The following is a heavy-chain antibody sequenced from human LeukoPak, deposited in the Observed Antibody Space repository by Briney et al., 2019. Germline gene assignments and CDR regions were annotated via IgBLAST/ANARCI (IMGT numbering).Heavy chain of an antibody. V-gene: IGHV3-30*02. Sequence: GGSLRLSXAASGFTFSTYGMDWVRQAPGKGLEWVAFIRYDGTNKFYTDSVKGRFTISRDNSKNTVYLQMNSLRAEDTAVYYCARELYCSSTSCYSGSLDYWGQGTLVTVSS. CDR1: GFTFSTYG. CDR3: ARELYCSSTSCYSGSLDY. D-gene: IGHD2-2*01. J-gene: IGHJ4*02. CDR2: IRYDGTNK.